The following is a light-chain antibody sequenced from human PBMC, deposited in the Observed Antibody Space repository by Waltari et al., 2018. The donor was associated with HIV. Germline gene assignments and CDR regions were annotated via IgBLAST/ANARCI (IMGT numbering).Light chain of an antibody. V-gene: IGLV3-21*04. CDR1: NIGSKS. J-gene: IGLJ1*01. CDR2: YDS. Sequence: SYVLTQPPSVSVAPGKTARITCGGNNIGSKSVHWYQQKPGQAPVLVIYYDSDRPSGMPARFSGSNTGNTATLTISSVEAGDEVDYYCQVWDSSSDTYVFGTGTKVTVL. CDR3: QVWDSSSDTYV.